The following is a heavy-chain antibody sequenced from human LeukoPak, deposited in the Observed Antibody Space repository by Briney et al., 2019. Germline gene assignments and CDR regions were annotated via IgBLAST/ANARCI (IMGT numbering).Heavy chain of an antibody. CDR3: ARPYYYDSSGSV. Sequence: PGGSLRLSCAASGFTFRRRGMSWVRQAPGKGLEWVSSISGSGGSTFYGDSVKGRFTISRDNSKNTLYLQMNSLRAEDTAVYYCARPYYYDSSGSVWGQGTLVTVSS. D-gene: IGHD3-22*01. CDR1: GFTFRRRG. V-gene: IGHV3-23*01. CDR2: ISGSGGST. J-gene: IGHJ4*02.